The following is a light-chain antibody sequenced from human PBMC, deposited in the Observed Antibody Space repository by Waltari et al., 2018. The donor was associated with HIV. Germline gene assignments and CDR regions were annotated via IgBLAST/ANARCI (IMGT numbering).Light chain of an antibody. J-gene: IGLJ2*01. V-gene: IGLV3-10*01. CDR2: EDV. CDR3: FSTDTINNPL. CDR1: ELPKNY. Sequence: SFELTQPPSVSVSPGQTARITCSGAELPKNYVYWYQQRSGQAPVMVIYEDVQRPYGIPERFSGSSSGTVATLTISGAQVDDEADYYCFSTDTINNPLFGGGTKLTVL.